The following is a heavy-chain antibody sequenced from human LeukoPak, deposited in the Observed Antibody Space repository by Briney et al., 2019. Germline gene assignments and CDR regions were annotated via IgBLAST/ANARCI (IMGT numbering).Heavy chain of an antibody. J-gene: IGHJ3*02. CDR3: ARGLGSYDAFDI. CDR2: MNPNSGNT. D-gene: IGHD1-26*01. Sequence: ASVKVSCKASGYTFTSYDINWVRQATGQGLEWMGWMNPNSGNTGYAQKFQGRVIITRNTSISTAYMELSSLRSEDTAVYYCARGLGSYDAFDIWGQGTMVTVSS. V-gene: IGHV1-8*03. CDR1: GYTFTSYD.